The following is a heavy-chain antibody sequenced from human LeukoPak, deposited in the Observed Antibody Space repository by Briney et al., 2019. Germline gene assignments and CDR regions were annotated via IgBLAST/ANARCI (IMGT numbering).Heavy chain of an antibody. Sequence: GGSLRLSCAASGFTFSSYSMNWVRRAPGKGLEWVSSISSSSSYIYYADSVKGRFTISRDNAKNSLYLQMNSLRAEDTAVYYCARADWDTAMIDYWGQGTLVTVPS. CDR1: GFTFSSYS. CDR2: ISSSSSYI. CDR3: ARADWDTAMIDY. D-gene: IGHD5-18*01. V-gene: IGHV3-21*01. J-gene: IGHJ4*02.